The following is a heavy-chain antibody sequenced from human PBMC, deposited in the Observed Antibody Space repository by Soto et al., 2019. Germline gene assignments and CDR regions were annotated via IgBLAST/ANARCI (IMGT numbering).Heavy chain of an antibody. V-gene: IGHV3-23*01. CDR3: AKDAAYCNYYSYCMDV. CDR1: GFSFRSYA. D-gene: IGHD1-26*01. CDR2: ISGSGGTT. J-gene: IGHJ6*03. Sequence: EVQLLESGGGWVQPGGSLRLSCAASGFSFRSYAMNWVRQAPGKGLEWVSGISGSGGTTYHADSVKGRFTISRDNSKSTLSLLMNSLRAEDTAVYYCAKDAAYCNYYSYCMDVWGKGTTVTVSS.